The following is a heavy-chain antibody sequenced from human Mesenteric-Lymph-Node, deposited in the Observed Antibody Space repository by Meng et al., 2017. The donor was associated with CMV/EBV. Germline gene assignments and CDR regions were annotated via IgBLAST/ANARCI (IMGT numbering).Heavy chain of an antibody. V-gene: IGHV1-2*02. Sequence: ASVKVSCKASGYTFTGYYIHWVRQAPGQGLEWMGWINPDSGGTNYAQKFQGRVTMTRDTSISTAYMELSSLRSDDTAVYYCARDGINGIVGATLGDAFDIWGQGTMVTVSS. D-gene: IGHD1-26*01. CDR3: ARDGINGIVGATLGDAFDI. J-gene: IGHJ3*02. CDR1: GYTFTGYY. CDR2: INPDSGGT.